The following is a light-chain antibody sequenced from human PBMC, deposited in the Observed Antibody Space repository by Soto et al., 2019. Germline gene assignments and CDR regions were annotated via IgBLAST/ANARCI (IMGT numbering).Light chain of an antibody. J-gene: IGKJ5*01. CDR1: QSVSSSS. V-gene: IGKV3-20*01. Sequence: ETALTQSPGTLSLSPGDRAALSCRAIQSVSSSSLAWYQQRPGQAPRLLIYGTSSRATGIPDRFSGSGSGTDFTLTISRLEPEDFAVYFCQRYGSSPLITFGQGGLLEIK. CDR2: GTS. CDR3: QRYGSSPLIT.